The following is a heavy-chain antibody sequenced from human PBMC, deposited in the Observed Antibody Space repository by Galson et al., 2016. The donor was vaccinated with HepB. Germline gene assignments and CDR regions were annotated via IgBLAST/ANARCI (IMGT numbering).Heavy chain of an antibody. J-gene: IGHJ4*02. D-gene: IGHD3-16*01. CDR1: DYSISDGFH. V-gene: IGHV4-38-2*02. CDR3: TRETWGSTIPDF. CDR2: IYHSGTT. Sequence: SETLSLTCNVSDYSISDGFHWGWIRQPPGKGLQWIGTIYHSGTTYYNPSLKSRVTISVDTSKNQFSLKLKSVTAADTAVYFCTRETWGSTIPDFWGQGTLVTVSS.